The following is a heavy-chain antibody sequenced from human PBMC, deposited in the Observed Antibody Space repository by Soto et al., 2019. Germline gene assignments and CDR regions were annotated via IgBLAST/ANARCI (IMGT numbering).Heavy chain of an antibody. D-gene: IGHD3-22*01. CDR1: GFTFSSYA. J-gene: IGHJ4*02. V-gene: IGHV3-30-3*01. CDR3: ARTDSYYYDSSGYYRWFDY. Sequence: LRLSCAASGFTFSSYAMHWVRQAPGKGLEWVAVISYDGSNKYYADSAKGRFTISRDDSKNTLYLQMNSLRAEDTAVYYCARTDSYYYDSSGYYRWFDYWGQGTLVTVSS. CDR2: ISYDGSNK.